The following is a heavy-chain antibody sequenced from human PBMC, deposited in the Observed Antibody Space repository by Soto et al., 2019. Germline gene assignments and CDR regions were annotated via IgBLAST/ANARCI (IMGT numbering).Heavy chain of an antibody. V-gene: IGHV1-18*01. D-gene: IGHD2-21*02. Sequence: ASVKVSCKASGYTFTSYGISWVRQAPGQRLEWMGWISAYNGNTNYSQKFQGRVTITRDTSTSTAYMELSSLRSEDTAVYYCARSIVVVTAADYWGQGTLVTVSS. J-gene: IGHJ4*02. CDR3: ARSIVVVTAADY. CDR1: GYTFTSYG. CDR2: ISAYNGNT.